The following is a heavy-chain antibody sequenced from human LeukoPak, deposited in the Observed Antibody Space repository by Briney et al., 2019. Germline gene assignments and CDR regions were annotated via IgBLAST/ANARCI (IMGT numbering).Heavy chain of an antibody. CDR3: ARGLGYCSSTSCYLLNFDY. V-gene: IGHV1-69*13. Sequence: GASVKVSCKASGGTFSSYAISWVRQAPGQGLEWMGGIIPIFGTANYAQKFQGRVTITADESTTTAYMELSSLRSEDTAVYYCARGLGYCSSTSCYLLNFDYWGQGTLVTVSS. CDR2: IIPIFGTA. D-gene: IGHD2-2*01. J-gene: IGHJ4*02. CDR1: GGTFSSYA.